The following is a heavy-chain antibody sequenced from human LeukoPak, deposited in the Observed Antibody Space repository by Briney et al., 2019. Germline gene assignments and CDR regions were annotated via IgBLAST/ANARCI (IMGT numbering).Heavy chain of an antibody. J-gene: IGHJ3*02. CDR2: INPSSGGT. V-gene: IGHV1-46*01. CDR1: GYTFTRHY. CDR3: ARDGLYCTNGVCSSDI. Sequence: ASVKVSCKASGYTFTRHYMNWVRQAPGQGLEWMGKINPSSGGTGYAQKFQSRVTMTRDTSTSTVYMELTSLRSEDTAVYYCARDGLYCTNGVCSSDIWGQGTLVTVSS. D-gene: IGHD2-8*01.